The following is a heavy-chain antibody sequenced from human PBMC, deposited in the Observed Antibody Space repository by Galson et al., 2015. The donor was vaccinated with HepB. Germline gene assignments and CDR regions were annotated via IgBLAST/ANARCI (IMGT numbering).Heavy chain of an antibody. J-gene: IGHJ3*02. CDR3: ARTSGSYFTDAFDI. CDR1: GYTFTNYW. D-gene: IGHD1-26*01. Sequence: QSGAEVKKPGESLKISCTGSGYTFTNYWIAWVRQMPGKGLEWMGFIYPGDSNTRYSPSFQGQVTIPADKSISTAYLQWSPLKASDTAMYYCARTSGSYFTDAFDIWGQGTMVIVSS. CDR2: IYPGDSNT. V-gene: IGHV5-51*03.